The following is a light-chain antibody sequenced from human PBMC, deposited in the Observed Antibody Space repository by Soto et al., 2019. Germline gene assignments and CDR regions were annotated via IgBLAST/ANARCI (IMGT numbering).Light chain of an antibody. CDR3: QQYNNWPLT. CDR1: QSVSSN. Sequence: EIVMTQSPATLSVSPGERATLSCRASQSVSSNLDWYQQKPGQDPRLLIYGASTRATGIPARFSGSGSGTEFTLTISSLQSEDFAVYYCQQYNNWPLTFGGGTKVEIK. CDR2: GAS. V-gene: IGKV3-15*01. J-gene: IGKJ4*01.